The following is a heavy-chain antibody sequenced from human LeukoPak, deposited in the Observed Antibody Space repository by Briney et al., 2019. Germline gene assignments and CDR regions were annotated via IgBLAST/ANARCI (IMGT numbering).Heavy chain of an antibody. CDR1: GDSISSYY. CDR3: ARDKVLSR. CDR2: IYSSGST. V-gene: IGHV4-59*01. J-gene: IGHJ4*02. D-gene: IGHD2/OR15-2a*01. Sequence: SETLSLTCTVSGDSISSYYWSWIRQPPGKGLEWIGYIYSSGSTNYNPSLKSRVTMSVDTSKNQFSLKLSSVTAADTAVYYCARDKVLSRWGQGTLVTVSS.